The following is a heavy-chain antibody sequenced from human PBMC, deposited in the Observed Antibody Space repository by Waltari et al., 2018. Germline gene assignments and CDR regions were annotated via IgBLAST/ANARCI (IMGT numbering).Heavy chain of an antibody. CDR2: ISVYNGNT. CDR3: ARNSYTGYGDS. Sequence: QVQLVQSGAEVKKPGASVKVSCKDSGYTFTKYDLSWVRQAPGQGLEWMGWISVYNGNTDYAQKFQGRVTLTTDTSTTTAYMELRSLRSDDTAVYYCARNSYTGYGDSWGQGTLVAVSS. D-gene: IGHD5-12*01. J-gene: IGHJ4*02. CDR1: GYTFTKYD. V-gene: IGHV1-18*01.